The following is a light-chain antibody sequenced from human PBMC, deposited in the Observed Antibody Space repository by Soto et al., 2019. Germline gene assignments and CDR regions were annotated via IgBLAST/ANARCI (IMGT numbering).Light chain of an antibody. CDR1: QSISSW. CDR3: QPYNSYSRT. V-gene: IGKV1-5*03. Sequence: DIQMTQSPSTLSASVGDGVTITCRASQSISSWLAWFQHKPGKAPKLLIYKASILESGVPSRFSGSGSGTEFTLTISSLQPDDSATYYCQPYNSYSRTFGQGTKVEIK. CDR2: KAS. J-gene: IGKJ1*01.